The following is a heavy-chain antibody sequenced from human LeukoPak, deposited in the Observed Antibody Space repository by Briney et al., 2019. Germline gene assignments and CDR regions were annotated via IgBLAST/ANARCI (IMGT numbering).Heavy chain of an antibody. CDR2: VTSSGDYT. V-gene: IGHV3-23*01. D-gene: IGHD1-20*01. Sequence: GGSLRLSCAASGFTFSNYVMSWVRQAPGKGLEWVSSVTSSGDYTYYTDSVEGRFSSSRDNSKNTLDLQMSSLRADDTAVYYCTSRVVSGTTYFASWGQGTLVTVSS. CDR1: GFTFSNYV. CDR3: TSRVVSGTTYFAS. J-gene: IGHJ4*02.